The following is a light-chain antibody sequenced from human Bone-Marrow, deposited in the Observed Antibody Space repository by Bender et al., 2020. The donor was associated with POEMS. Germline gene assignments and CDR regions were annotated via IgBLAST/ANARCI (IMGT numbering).Light chain of an antibody. CDR3: SSWDDSLNGWV. J-gene: IGLJ3*02. CDR2: GNN. CDR1: SSNFGNNA. V-gene: IGLV1-44*01. Sequence: QSVLTQPPSASGTPGQSVTISCSGTSSNFGNNAANWYQHVPGTAPKLLTYGNNQRPSGVPDRFSASPSGTSASLAISGLHSDDEADYYCSSWDDSLNGWVFGGGTKLTVL.